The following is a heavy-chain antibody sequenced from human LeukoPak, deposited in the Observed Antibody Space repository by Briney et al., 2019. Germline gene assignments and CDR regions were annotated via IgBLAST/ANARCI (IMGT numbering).Heavy chain of an antibody. Sequence: SETLSLTCAVYGGSFSGYYWSWIRQPPGKGLEWIGEINHSGSTNYNPSPKSRVTISVDTSKNQFSLKLSSVTAADTAVYYCARVPRSHYYGSGRPFDYWGQGTLVTVSS. CDR3: ARVPRSHYYGSGRPFDY. D-gene: IGHD3-10*01. V-gene: IGHV4-34*01. J-gene: IGHJ4*02. CDR2: INHSGST. CDR1: GGSFSGYY.